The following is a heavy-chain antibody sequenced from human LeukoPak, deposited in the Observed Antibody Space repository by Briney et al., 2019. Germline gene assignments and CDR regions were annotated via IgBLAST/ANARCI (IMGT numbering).Heavy chain of an antibody. V-gene: IGHV3-23*01. D-gene: IGHD3-16*01. Sequence: GGSLRLSCAASGFTFSDYDMVWVRQAPGKGLEWVSTVSKSGDSTYYADSVKGRFTVSRDNSKDTLFLQMNNLRVDDAAVYYCARHWVWGQGTLVTVSS. CDR1: GFTFSDYD. CDR2: VSKSGDST. J-gene: IGHJ4*02. CDR3: ARHWV.